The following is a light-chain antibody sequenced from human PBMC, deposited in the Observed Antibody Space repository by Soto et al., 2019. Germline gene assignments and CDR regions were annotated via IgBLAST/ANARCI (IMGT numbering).Light chain of an antibody. CDR3: QQRSNGLT. CDR2: DAS. Sequence: EIVLTQSPATLSLSPGERATLSCRASQSVSRYLAWYQQKPGQAPRLLIYDASNRATGIPARFSGSGSGTDFTLTISRLEPDDFAVYYCQQRSNGLTFGGGTKVEIK. J-gene: IGKJ4*01. CDR1: QSVSRY. V-gene: IGKV3-11*01.